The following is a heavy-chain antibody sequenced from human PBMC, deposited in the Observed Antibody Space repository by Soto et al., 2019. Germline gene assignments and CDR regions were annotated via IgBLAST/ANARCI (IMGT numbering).Heavy chain of an antibody. CDR1: GYTSNTFD. CDR3: ATRSAIFAV. J-gene: IGHJ4*02. V-gene: IGHV1-18*01. D-gene: IGHD3-9*01. CDR2: INTDKGNT. Sequence: DLMKVSCKTPGYTSNTFDITWLRQAPGQGLEWMAWINTDKGNTNYAQRFQGRATITTDTSTSTAYMELRTLRSDDSAVFYCATRSAIFAVWGQGTLVTVSS.